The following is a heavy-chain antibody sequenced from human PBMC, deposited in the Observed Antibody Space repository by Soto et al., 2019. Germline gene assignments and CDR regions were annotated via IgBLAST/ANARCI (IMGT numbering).Heavy chain of an antibody. CDR3: ARHPLATSFLDY. Sequence: SETLSLTCTVSGGSISSGGYYWSWIRQHPGKGLEWIGYIYYSGSTYYNPSLKSRVTISVDTSKNQFSLKLSSVTAADTAVYYCARHPLATSFLDYWGQGTLVTVSS. CDR1: GGSISSGGYY. D-gene: IGHD5-12*01. J-gene: IGHJ4*02. V-gene: IGHV4-31*03. CDR2: IYYSGST.